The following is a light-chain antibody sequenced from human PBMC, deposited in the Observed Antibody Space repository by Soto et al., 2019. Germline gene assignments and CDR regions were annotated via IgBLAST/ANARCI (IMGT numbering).Light chain of an antibody. CDR1: QDISNY. J-gene: IGKJ5*01. CDR3: KQYDNLPST. CDR2: DAS. Sequence: DIQMTQSPSSLSASVGDRVTITCQASQDISNYLNWYQQKPGQAPKLLIYDASNLETGVPARFSGSGSGTDFTFTIRSLQPEDIATYYCKQYDNLPSTFGQGTRLEIK. V-gene: IGKV1-33*01.